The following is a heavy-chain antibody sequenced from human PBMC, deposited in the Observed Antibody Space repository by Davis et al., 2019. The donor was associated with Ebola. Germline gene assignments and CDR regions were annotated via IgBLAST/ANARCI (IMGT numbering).Heavy chain of an antibody. Sequence: SVPVSCKASGYTFKNSAISWLRQAPGQGLEWMGLINPIDGRIIYAQKFQVRVTVTRDTSKTTVYMDLSSLRSEDTALYYCTTPGGQDSGYDVFDIWGQGTMVTVSS. CDR2: INPIDGRI. J-gene: IGHJ3*02. D-gene: IGHD5-12*01. CDR3: TTPGGQDSGYDVFDI. CDR1: GYTFKNSA. V-gene: IGHV1-46*03.